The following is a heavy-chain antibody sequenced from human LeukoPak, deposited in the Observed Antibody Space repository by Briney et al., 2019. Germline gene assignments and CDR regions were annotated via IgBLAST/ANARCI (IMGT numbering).Heavy chain of an antibody. D-gene: IGHD5-18*01. V-gene: IGHV3-23*01. CDR1: GITFSSSA. CDR3: AKDTWIQLWQFDY. Sequence: PGGSLRLSCAASGITFSSSAMSWVRQAPGKGLEWVSAISGSGGSTYYADSVKGRFTISRDNSKNTLYLQMNSLRAEDTAVYYCAKDTWIQLWQFDYWGQGTLVTVSS. J-gene: IGHJ4*02. CDR2: ISGSGGST.